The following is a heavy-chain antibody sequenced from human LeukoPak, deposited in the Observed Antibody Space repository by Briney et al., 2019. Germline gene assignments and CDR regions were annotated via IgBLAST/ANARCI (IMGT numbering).Heavy chain of an antibody. Sequence: SETLSLTCTVSGGSISSSSYYWGWLRQPPGKGLEWIGRIYTTGSTNYNPSLKSRVTMSVDTSKNQFSLRLSSVTAADTAVYYCARWGTGTTDYWGQGTLVTVSS. J-gene: IGHJ4*02. V-gene: IGHV4-39*07. CDR3: ARWGTGTTDY. CDR2: IYTTGST. D-gene: IGHD1-7*01. CDR1: GGSISSSSYY.